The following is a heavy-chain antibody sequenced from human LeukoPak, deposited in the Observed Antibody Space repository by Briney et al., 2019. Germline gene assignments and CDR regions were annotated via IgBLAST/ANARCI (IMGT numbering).Heavy chain of an antibody. D-gene: IGHD3-22*01. CDR2: IRSKANSYAT. V-gene: IGHV3-73*01. CDR1: GVSFSGYY. J-gene: IGHJ4*02. CDR3: TRPSYDSSVSGVVY. Sequence: ASETLSLTCAVYGVSFSGYYWSWIRQASGKGLEWVGRIRSKANSYATTDAASVKGRFTISRDDSKNTAYLQMNSLKTEDTAVYYCTRPSYDSSVSGVVYWGQGTLVAVSS.